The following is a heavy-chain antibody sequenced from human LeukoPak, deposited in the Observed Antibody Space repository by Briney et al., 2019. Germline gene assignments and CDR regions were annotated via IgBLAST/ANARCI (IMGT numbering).Heavy chain of an antibody. CDR2: ISTSGST. V-gene: IGHV4-4*07. CDR3: ARGPRLFGVVPRYFDY. J-gene: IGHJ4*02. Sequence: PSETLSLTCTVSGGSISGYYWSWIRQPAGMGLECIGRISTSGSTHYSPSLKSRVTMSVDTSRNQFSPNLSSVAAADTAVYYCARGPRLFGVVPRYFDYWGQGTLVTVSS. CDR1: GGSISGYY. D-gene: IGHD3-3*01.